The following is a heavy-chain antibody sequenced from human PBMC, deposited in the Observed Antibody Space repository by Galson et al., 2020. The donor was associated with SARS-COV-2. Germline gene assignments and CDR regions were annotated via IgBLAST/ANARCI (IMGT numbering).Heavy chain of an antibody. CDR2: ITPKSGGT. J-gene: IGHJ4*02. CDR1: GYTFTDYY. CDR3: ARRLEGYYDFWSAYPGFDS. V-gene: IGHV1-2*02. Sequence: ASVKVSCKASGYTFTDYYIHWVRQAPGQGLEWMGWITPKSGGTNYAQKFQGRVTMTGDTSISTAYMELTRLRSDDTAVYFCARRLEGYYDFWSAYPGFDSWGQGSLVTVSS. D-gene: IGHD3-3*01.